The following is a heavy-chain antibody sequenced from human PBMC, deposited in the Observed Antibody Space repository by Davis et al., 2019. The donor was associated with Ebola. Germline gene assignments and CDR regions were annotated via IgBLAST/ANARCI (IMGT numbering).Heavy chain of an antibody. CDR2: IIPIFGTA. CDR3: ARDDIAVAGNDY. D-gene: IGHD6-19*01. V-gene: IGHV1-69*13. J-gene: IGHJ4*02. CDR1: GGTFSSYA. Sequence: SVKVSCKASGGTFSSYAISWVRQAPGQGLEWMGGIIPIFGTANYAQKFQGRVTITADESTSTAYMELSRLRSEDTAVYYCARDDIAVAGNDYWGQGTLVTVSS.